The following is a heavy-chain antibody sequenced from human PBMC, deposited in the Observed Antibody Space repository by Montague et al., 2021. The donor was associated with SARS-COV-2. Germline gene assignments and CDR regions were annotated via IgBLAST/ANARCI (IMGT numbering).Heavy chain of an antibody. D-gene: IGHD2-21*02. V-gene: IGHV3-43*02. J-gene: IGHJ6*04. CDR3: AKDPEAYCGGDCYLGMDV. Sequence: SLRLSCAASGFTFDDYAMHWVRQAPGKGLEWVSLISGDGGSTFYXDSVKGRFTISRDNSKNSLYLQMNTLRTEDTALYYCAKDPEAYCGGDCYLGMDVWGKGTTVTVSS. CDR1: GFTFDDYA. CDR2: ISGDGGST.